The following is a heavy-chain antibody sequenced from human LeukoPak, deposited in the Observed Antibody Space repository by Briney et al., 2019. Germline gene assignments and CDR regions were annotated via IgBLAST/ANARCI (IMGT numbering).Heavy chain of an antibody. V-gene: IGHV4-59*01. CDR3: TRDRSALDT. J-gene: IGHJ3*02. CDR2: ISNIGSA. CDR1: GASISSYF. Sequence: PSETLSLTCTVSGASISSYFWTWIRQSPGKGLEWIGYISNIGSANYNPSLKSRVTISGDTSKNQFSLKLSSVTAADTAVYYCTRDRSALDTWGQGTMVTVSS.